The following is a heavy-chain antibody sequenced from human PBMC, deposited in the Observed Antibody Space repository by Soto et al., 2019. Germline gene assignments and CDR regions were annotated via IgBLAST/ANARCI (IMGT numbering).Heavy chain of an antibody. Sequence: QVQLVQSGAEVKKPGASVTVSCRSSGDTFNDYYIHWVRQAPGQGLEWMGWINPNGGVTKYAQKFRGGVSMARDTSIRTAYTHLRTLSSDAPSAYNCSRGSAGLTATLDYYYSDMDVWATGTGVTVCS. J-gene: IGHJ6*03. CDR1: GDTFNDYY. CDR2: INPNGGVT. CDR3: SRGSAGLTATLDYYYSDMDV. V-gene: IGHV1-2*02.